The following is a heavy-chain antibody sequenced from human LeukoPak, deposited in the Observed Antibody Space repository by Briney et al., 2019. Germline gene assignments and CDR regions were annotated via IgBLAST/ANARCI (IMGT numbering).Heavy chain of an antibody. D-gene: IGHD3-3*01. J-gene: IGHJ4*02. Sequence: SETLSLTCAVYGGSFSGYYWSWIRQPPGKGLEWIGEINHSGSTNYNPSLKSRVTISVDTSKNQFSLKLSSVTAADTAVYYCASQARTYYDFWSGYGHFDYWGQGTLVTVPS. CDR2: INHSGST. V-gene: IGHV4-34*01. CDR1: GGSFSGYY. CDR3: ASQARTYYDFWSGYGHFDY.